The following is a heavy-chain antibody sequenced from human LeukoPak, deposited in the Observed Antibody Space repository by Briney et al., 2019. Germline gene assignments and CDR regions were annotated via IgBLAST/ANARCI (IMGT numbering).Heavy chain of an antibody. CDR1: GGSTSSYY. CDR3: ARGRIVYYYMDV. V-gene: IGHV4-59*01. CDR2: IYYSGST. D-gene: IGHD2/OR15-2a*01. J-gene: IGHJ6*03. Sequence: PSETLSLTCTVSGGSTSSYYWSWIRQPPGKGLEWIGYIYYSGSTNYNPSLKSRVTISVDTSKNQFSLKLSSVTAADTAVYYCARGRIVYYYMDVWGKGTTVTISS.